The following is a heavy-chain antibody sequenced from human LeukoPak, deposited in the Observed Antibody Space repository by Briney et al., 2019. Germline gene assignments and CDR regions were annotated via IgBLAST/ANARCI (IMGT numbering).Heavy chain of an antibody. Sequence: GESLKISCKGSGYSFTNYWIGWVRPMPGKGLEWMVIIYPDDSDTRYSPSFQGQVTISADKSISTAYLQWSSLKASDTAMYYCARSITMVRGVRLYYGMDVWGQGTTVNVSS. V-gene: IGHV5-51*01. CDR2: IYPDDSDT. D-gene: IGHD3-10*01. CDR1: GYSFTNYW. CDR3: ARSITMVRGVRLYYGMDV. J-gene: IGHJ6*02.